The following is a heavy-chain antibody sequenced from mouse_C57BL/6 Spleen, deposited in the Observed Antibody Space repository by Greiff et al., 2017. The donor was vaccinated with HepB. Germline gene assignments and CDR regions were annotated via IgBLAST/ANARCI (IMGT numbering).Heavy chain of an antibody. CDR1: GYTFTDYN. CDR2: INPNNGGT. J-gene: IGHJ4*01. V-gene: IGHV1-18*01. CDR3: ARYTTVVEDYYAMDY. Sequence: VQLQQSGPELVKPGASVKIPCKASGYTFTDYNMDWVKQSHGKSLEWIGDINPNNGGTIYNQKFKGKATLTVDKSSSTAYMELRSLTSEDTAVYYCARYTTVVEDYYAMDYWGQGTSVTVSS. D-gene: IGHD1-1*01.